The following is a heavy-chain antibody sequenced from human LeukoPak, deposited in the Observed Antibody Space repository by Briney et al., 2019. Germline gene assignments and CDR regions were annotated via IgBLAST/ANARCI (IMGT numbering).Heavy chain of an antibody. Sequence: ASVKVSCKASGYTFTSYDINWVRQATGQGLEWMGWMNPNSGNTGYAQKFQGRVTMTRNTSISTAYMELSSLRSEDTAVYYCARGLKIDNYYDSSGYGGNWFDPWGQGTLVTVSS. CDR2: MNPNSGNT. V-gene: IGHV1-8*01. CDR1: GYTFTSYD. CDR3: ARGLKIDNYYDSSGYGGNWFDP. J-gene: IGHJ5*02. D-gene: IGHD3-22*01.